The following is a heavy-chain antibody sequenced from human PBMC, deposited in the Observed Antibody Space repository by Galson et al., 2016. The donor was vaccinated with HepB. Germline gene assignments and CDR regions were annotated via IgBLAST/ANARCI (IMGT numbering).Heavy chain of an antibody. CDR1: GFTFSRCG. D-gene: IGHD3-10*01. V-gene: IGHV3-30*18. Sequence: SLRLSCAASGFTFSRCGMHWVRQAPGKGLEWVAVISYDGNYKYYADSVKGRFTISRDNSKHTLYLRMNSLRAEDTAVYYCAKDGHPSPIGGSGTFFSYYQYYYVDVWGKGTTVTVSS. J-gene: IGHJ6*03. CDR2: ISYDGNYK. CDR3: AKDGHPSPIGGSGTFFSYYQYYYVDV.